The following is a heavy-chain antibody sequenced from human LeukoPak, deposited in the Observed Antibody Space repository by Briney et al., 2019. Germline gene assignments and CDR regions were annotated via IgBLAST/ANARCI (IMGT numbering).Heavy chain of an antibody. CDR3: AKAGCSSTSCYSDY. CDR2: ISGSGGST. D-gene: IGHD2-2*01. CDR1: GFTFSGYA. V-gene: IGHV3-23*01. Sequence: GGSLRLSCAASGFTFSGYAMSWVRQAPGKGLEWVSAISGSGGSTYYADSVKGRFTISRDNSKNTLYLQMNSLRAEDTAVYYCAKAGCSSTSCYSDYWGQGTLVTVSS. J-gene: IGHJ4*02.